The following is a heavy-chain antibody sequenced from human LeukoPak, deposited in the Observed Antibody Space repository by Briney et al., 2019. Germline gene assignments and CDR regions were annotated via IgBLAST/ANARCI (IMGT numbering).Heavy chain of an antibody. D-gene: IGHD3-22*01. CDR1: GYTFTSYY. J-gene: IGHJ4*02. Sequence: GASVKVSCKASGYTFTSYYMHWVRQAPGQGLEWMGIINPSGGSTSYAQRFQGRVTMTRDTSTSTVYMELSSVRSEDTGVYYCAREPRYYDSSGYLDYGRQGTRDSAS. CDR3: AREPRYYDSSGYLDY. CDR2: INPSGGST. V-gene: IGHV1-46*01.